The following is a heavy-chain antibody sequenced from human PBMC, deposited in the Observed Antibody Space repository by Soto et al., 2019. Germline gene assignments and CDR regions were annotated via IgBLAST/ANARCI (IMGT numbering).Heavy chain of an antibody. Sequence: SETLSLTCTVSGGSISNYYWSWIRQPPGKGLEWIGYIYYSGSTKYNPSLKSRVTISVDTSKNQFTLKLRSVTAADTAVYYCARRGYGDYGQITYFDYWGQGTLVTVS. CDR1: GGSISNYY. CDR2: IYYSGST. J-gene: IGHJ4*02. V-gene: IGHV4-59*08. CDR3: ARRGYGDYGQITYFDY. D-gene: IGHD4-17*01.